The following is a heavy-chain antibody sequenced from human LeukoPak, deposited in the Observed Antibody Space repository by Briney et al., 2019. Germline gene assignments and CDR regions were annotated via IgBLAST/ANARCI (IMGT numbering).Heavy chain of an antibody. Sequence: SETLSLTCTVSGGSISSGGYYWSWIRQPPGKGLEGIGYIYYSGSTNYNPSLKSRVTISVDTSKNQFSLKLSSVTAADTAVYYCARGEDFYDSSGYYYFDYWGQGTLVTVSS. D-gene: IGHD3-22*01. CDR1: GGSISSGGYY. V-gene: IGHV4-61*08. J-gene: IGHJ4*02. CDR3: ARGEDFYDSSGYYYFDY. CDR2: IYYSGST.